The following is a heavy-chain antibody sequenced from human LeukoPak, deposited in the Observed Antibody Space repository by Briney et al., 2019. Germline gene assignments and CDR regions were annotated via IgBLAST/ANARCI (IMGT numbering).Heavy chain of an antibody. CDR1: GFTFSSYG. CDR3: AKDHSSGWPYCFPY. J-gene: IGHJ4*02. Sequence: GGTLRLSCAASGFTFSSYGMSWVRQAPGKGLEWVSAISGSGGSTYCADSVKGRFTISRDNSKNTLFLQMNSLRAEDTAVYYCAKDHSSGWPYCFPYWGQGTLVTVSS. CDR2: ISGSGGST. V-gene: IGHV3-23*01. D-gene: IGHD6-19*01.